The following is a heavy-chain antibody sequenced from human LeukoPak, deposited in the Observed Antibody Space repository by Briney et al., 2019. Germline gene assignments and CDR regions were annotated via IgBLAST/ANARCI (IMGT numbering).Heavy chain of an antibody. D-gene: IGHD6-6*01. CDR3: ARDREYSSSAPDY. J-gene: IGHJ4*02. V-gene: IGHV3-30*02. CDR2: IRYDGSDK. Sequence: GGSLRLSCAASGFTFRTYGMHWVRQAPGKGLEWVAVIRYDGSDKYHADSVKGRFTISRDNSKNTLYLQMNSLRAEDTAVYYCARDREYSSSAPDYWGQGTLVTVSS. CDR1: GFTFRTYG.